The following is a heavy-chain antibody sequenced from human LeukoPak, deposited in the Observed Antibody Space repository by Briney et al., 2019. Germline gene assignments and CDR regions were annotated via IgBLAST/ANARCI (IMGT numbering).Heavy chain of an antibody. J-gene: IGHJ3*02. D-gene: IGHD5-24*01. CDR1: GGTFSSYA. CDR3: AREGRWLHFLSNAFDI. V-gene: IGHV1-46*01. CDR2: INPSGGST. Sequence: EASVKVSCKTSGGTFSSYAITWVRQTPGQGLEWMGIINPSGGSTSYAQKFQGRVTMTRDMSTSTVYMELSSLRSEDTAVYYCAREGRWLHFLSNAFDIWGQGTMVTVSS.